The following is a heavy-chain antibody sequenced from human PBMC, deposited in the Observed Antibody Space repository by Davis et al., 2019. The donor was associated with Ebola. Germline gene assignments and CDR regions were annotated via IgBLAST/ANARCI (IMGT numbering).Heavy chain of an antibody. CDR3: ATDPYGGNPQSADY. J-gene: IGHJ4*02. CDR2: ISSSSTTI. D-gene: IGHD3-16*01. Sequence: GGSLRLSCAASGFTFSSYSMNWVRQAPGKGLEWVSYISSSSTTIKYADSVKGRFTISRDNAKNSLSLQMNSLRDDDTAVYYCATDPYGGNPQSADYWGQGSLVTVSS. CDR1: GFTFSSYS. V-gene: IGHV3-48*02.